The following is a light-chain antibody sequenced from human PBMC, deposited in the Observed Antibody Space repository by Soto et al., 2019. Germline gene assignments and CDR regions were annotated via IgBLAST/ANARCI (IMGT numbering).Light chain of an antibody. V-gene: IGKV3-20*01. J-gene: IGKJ3*01. CDR2: GAS. Sequence: EIVLTQSPGTLSLSPGERATLSCRASQSVSSSYLGWYQQKPGQAPRLLIYGASSRATGIPDRFSGSGSGTDFTLTSSRLEPEAFAVYYCQQYGSSPFTFGPGTKVDIK. CDR1: QSVSSSY. CDR3: QQYGSSPFT.